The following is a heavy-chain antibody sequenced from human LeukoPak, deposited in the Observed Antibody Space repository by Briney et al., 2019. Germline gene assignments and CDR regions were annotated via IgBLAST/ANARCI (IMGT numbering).Heavy chain of an antibody. Sequence: GCLRLSCAASGFTVSNAWMSWVRQAPGKGLEWVSYIGIADTTTYYADSVKGRFTISRNNAENSPYLQMNDLRADDTAVYFCAKTTSWYYFDYWGQGTLVTVSS. CDR3: AKTTSWYYFDY. CDR2: IGIADTTT. D-gene: IGHD2-2*01. V-gene: IGHV3-11*04. CDR1: GFTVSNAW. J-gene: IGHJ4*02.